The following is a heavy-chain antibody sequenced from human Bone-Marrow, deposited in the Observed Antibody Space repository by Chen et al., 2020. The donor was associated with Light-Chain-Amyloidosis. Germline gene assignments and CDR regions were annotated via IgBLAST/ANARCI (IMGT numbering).Heavy chain of an antibody. CDR2: IYFRGDT. CDR3: VRQRRGIGWLPVY. Sequence: QLQLQESGPGLVKTSETLYLTCTVASGPISSDNYDWGWIRQPPGQGLEWIGSIYFRGDTYYRPSLRSRVTISVDTSKNQFSLILNSMTAADTAVYYCVRQRRGIGWLPVYWGQGTLVTVSS. D-gene: IGHD3-9*01. J-gene: IGHJ4*02. CDR1: SGPISSDNYD. V-gene: IGHV4-39*01.